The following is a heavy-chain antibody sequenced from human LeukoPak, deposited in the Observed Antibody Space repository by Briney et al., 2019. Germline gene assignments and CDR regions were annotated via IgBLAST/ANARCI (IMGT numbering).Heavy chain of an antibody. D-gene: IGHD4-17*01. Sequence: PSETLSLTCTVSGYSISSGYYWGWIRQPPGQGLEWIGSIYHSGSTYYNPSLKSRVTISVDTSKNQFSLKLSSVTAADTAVYYCARDRRFTLDYANDYWGQGTLVTVFS. V-gene: IGHV4-38-2*02. CDR1: GYSISSGYY. J-gene: IGHJ4*02. CDR2: IYHSGST. CDR3: ARDRRFTLDYANDY.